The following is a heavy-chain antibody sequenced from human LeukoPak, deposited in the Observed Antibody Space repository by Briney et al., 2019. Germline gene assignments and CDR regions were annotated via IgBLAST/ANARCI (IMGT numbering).Heavy chain of an antibody. CDR3: ARDSSGYLGIDY. D-gene: IGHD3-22*01. J-gene: IGHJ4*02. CDR2: IYYSGST. CDR1: GGSISSYY. Sequence: TSETLPLTCTVSGGSISSYYWSWIRQHPGKGLEWIGYIYYSGSTYYNPSLKSRVTISVDTSKNQFSLKLSSVTAADTAVYYCARDSSGYLGIDYWGQGTLVTVST. V-gene: IGHV4-59*06.